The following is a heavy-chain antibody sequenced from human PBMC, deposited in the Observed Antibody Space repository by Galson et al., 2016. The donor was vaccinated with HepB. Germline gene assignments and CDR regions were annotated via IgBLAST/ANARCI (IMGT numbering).Heavy chain of an antibody. D-gene: IGHD3-9*01. CDR1: GYSFSNYW. Sequence: QSGAEVKKPGESLKISCKGSGYSFSNYWIVWVRQMPGKGLEWMGIIFPDDSDSKYSPSFEGHVTISADKSITTVYLQWTSLRASDTPMYYCARLGVDLSTGSPPGWFDPWGQGTLVTVSS. V-gene: IGHV5-51*01. CDR2: IFPDDSDS. CDR3: ARLGVDLSTGSPPGWFDP. J-gene: IGHJ5*02.